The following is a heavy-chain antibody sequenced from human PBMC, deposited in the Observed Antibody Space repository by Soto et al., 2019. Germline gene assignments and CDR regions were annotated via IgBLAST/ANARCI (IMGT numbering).Heavy chain of an antibody. J-gene: IGHJ4*02. CDR3: AKEGNLIAARPFDY. Sequence: QVQLVESGGGVVQPGRSLRLSCAASGFTFSSYGMHWVRQAPGKGLEWVAVISYDGSNKYYADSVKGRFTISRDNSKNTLYLQMNSLRAEDTAVYYCAKEGNLIAARPFDYWGQGTLVTVSS. CDR1: GFTFSSYG. CDR2: ISYDGSNK. V-gene: IGHV3-30*18. D-gene: IGHD6-6*01.